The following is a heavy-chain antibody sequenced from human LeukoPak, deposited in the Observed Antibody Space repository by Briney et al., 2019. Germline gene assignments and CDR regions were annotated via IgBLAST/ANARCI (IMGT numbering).Heavy chain of an antibody. CDR3: ARGSNSPDY. CDR2: IYYSGST. J-gene: IGHJ4*02. D-gene: IGHD4-23*01. CDR1: GDSISSYY. Sequence: PSETLSLTCTVSGDSISSYYWSWIRQPPGKGLEWIGYIYYSGSTTYNPSLKSRVTISEDTSKNQFSLKLTSVTAADTAVYFCARGSNSPDYWGQGTLVTVSS. V-gene: IGHV4-59*01.